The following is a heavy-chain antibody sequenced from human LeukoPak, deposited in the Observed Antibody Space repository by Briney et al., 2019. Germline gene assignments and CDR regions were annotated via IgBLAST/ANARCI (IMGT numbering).Heavy chain of an antibody. CDR3: ASQWGPMVRGVPLDY. CDR1: GFTFSSYA. CDR2: ISGSGGST. J-gene: IGHJ4*02. D-gene: IGHD3-10*01. Sequence: PGGSLRLSCAASGFTFSSYAMSWVRQAPGKGLEWVSAISGSGGSTYYADSVKGRFTISRDNSKNTLYLQMNSLRAEDTAVCYCASQWGPMVRGVPLDYWGQGTLVTVSS. V-gene: IGHV3-23*01.